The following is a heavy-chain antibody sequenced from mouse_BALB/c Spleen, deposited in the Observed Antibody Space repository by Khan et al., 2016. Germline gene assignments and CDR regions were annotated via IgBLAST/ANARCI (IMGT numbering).Heavy chain of an antibody. J-gene: IGHJ3*01. V-gene: IGHV3-2*02. CDR3: ASDPYGYDGAWFAY. CDR2: ISYRGST. Sequence: EVQLQESGPGLVKPSQSLSLTCTVTGYSITSDYAWNWIRQFPGNKLEWMGYISYRGSTNYNPSLKSRISITRDTSKNQFFLQLTSVTTEDTATYFCASDPYGYDGAWFAYWGQGTLVSVSA. CDR1: GYSITSDYA. D-gene: IGHD2-2*01.